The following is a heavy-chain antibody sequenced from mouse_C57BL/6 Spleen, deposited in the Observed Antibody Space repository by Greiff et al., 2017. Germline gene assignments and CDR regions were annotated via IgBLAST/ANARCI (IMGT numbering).Heavy chain of an antibody. V-gene: IGHV1-64*01. J-gene: IGHJ4*01. D-gene: IGHD1-1*01. Sequence: VQLQQPGAELVKPGASVKLSCKASGYTFTSYWMHWVKQRPGQGLEWIGMIHPNSGSTNYNEKFKSKATLTVDKSSSTAYMQLSSLTSEDSAVYYCERSATTAMDYWGQGTSATVSS. CDR2: IHPNSGST. CDR3: ERSATTAMDY. CDR1: GYTFTSYW.